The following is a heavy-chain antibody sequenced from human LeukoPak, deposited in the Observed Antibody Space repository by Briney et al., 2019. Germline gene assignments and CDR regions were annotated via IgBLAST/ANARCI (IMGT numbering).Heavy chain of an antibody. CDR2: ISSSSSYI. Sequence: GGSLRLSCAASGFTFSSYSMNWVRQAPGKGLEWVSSISSSSSYIYYADSVKGRFTISRDNAKNSLYLQMNSLKTEDTAVYYCTRLVWFGEFLNWFDPWGQGTLVTVSS. D-gene: IGHD3-10*01. J-gene: IGHJ5*02. V-gene: IGHV3-21*04. CDR1: GFTFSSYS. CDR3: TRLVWFGEFLNWFDP.